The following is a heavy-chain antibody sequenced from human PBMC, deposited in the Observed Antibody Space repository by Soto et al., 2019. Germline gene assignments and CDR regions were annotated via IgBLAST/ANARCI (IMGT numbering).Heavy chain of an antibody. CDR3: ARFTGYDSSSWAHYYYYGMDV. CDR2: IYHSGST. CDR1: GGSISSSSW. Sequence: SETLSLTCAVSGGSISSSSWWSWFRQPPGKGLEWIGEIYHSGSTKYNPSLKSRVTISVDKSKNQFSLKLSSVTAADTAVYYCARFTGYDSSSWAHYYYYGMDVWGQGTTVTVSS. D-gene: IGHD6-13*01. V-gene: IGHV4-4*02. J-gene: IGHJ6*02.